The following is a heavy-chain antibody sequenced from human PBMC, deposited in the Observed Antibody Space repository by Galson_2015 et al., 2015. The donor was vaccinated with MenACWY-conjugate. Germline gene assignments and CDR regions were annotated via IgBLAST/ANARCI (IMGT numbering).Heavy chain of an antibody. CDR3: ARGVTRTSGTINWYFDF. J-gene: IGHJ2*01. CDR1: SVSSNSAA. V-gene: IGHV6-1*01. Sequence: SVSSNSAAWTWIRQSPSRGLEWLGRTCYRSRWHNDYAVSVKSRITINPDTSRNQLSLQLSSVTPEDTAVYYCARGVTRTSGTINWYFDFWGRGTLVTVSS. D-gene: IGHD6-13*01. CDR2: TCYRSRWHN.